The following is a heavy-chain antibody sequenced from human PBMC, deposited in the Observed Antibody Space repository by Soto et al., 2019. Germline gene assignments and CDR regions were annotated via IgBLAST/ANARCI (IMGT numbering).Heavy chain of an antibody. CDR1: GASISSSNW. CDR3: ASGDSESSAIDY. D-gene: IGHD1-26*01. V-gene: IGHV4-4*02. CDR2: IYYSGRT. J-gene: IGHJ4*01. Sequence: QVQVQESGPGLVKPSGTLSLTCGVSGASISSSNWWSWVRQPPGKRPEWIGEIYYSGRTNYNPSLKSRVTISIDKSMDQVSLRLTSVTAADTAVYYCASGDSESSAIDYWGHKSLVAVSS.